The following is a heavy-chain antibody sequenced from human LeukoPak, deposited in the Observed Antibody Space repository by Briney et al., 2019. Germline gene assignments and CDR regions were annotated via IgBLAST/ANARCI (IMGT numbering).Heavy chain of an antibody. Sequence: TTSETLSLTCTVSGGSISSGDYYWSWIRQPPGKGLEWIGYIYYSGSTYYNPSLKSRVTISVDTSKNQFSLKLSSVTAADTAVYYCARGLFWTIPGDLAFDIWGQGTMVTVSS. CDR2: IYYSGST. V-gene: IGHV4-30-4*08. CDR1: GGSISSGDYY. D-gene: IGHD3/OR15-3a*01. J-gene: IGHJ3*02. CDR3: ARGLFWTIPGDLAFDI.